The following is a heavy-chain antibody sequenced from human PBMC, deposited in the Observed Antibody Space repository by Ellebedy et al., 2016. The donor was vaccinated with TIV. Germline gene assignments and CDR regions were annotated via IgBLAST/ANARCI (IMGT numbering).Heavy chain of an antibody. CDR3: AKGGSSWGDSDGAFDI. Sequence: GGSLRLXCAASGFTFSSYAMSWVRQAPGKGLEWVSAISGSGGSTYYADSVKGRFTISRDNSKNTLYLQMNSLRAEDTAVYYCAKGGSSWGDSDGAFDIWGQGTMVTVSS. CDR1: GFTFSSYA. V-gene: IGHV3-23*01. D-gene: IGHD6-13*01. J-gene: IGHJ3*02. CDR2: ISGSGGST.